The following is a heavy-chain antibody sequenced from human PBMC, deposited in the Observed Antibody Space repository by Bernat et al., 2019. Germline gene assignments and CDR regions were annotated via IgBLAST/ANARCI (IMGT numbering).Heavy chain of an antibody. V-gene: IGHV3-23*01. J-gene: IGHJ3*02. CDR2: ISGSGGST. CDR1: GFTCSIYA. Sequence: EVQLLESGGGLVQPGGSLRLSCAAAGFTCSIYAMSWVRQAPVKGLEWVSAISGSGGSTFSADSVKGRFTISRDNSTNTLYLQLNSLTAEDTAVYYCAKDESSGWPYDAFDIWGQGTMVTVSS. D-gene: IGHD6-19*01. CDR3: AKDESSGWPYDAFDI.